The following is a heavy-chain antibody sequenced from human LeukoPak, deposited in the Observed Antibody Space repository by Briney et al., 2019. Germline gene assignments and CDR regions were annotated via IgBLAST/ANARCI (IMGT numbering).Heavy chain of an antibody. CDR3: ARESPDILTGYPQGLDY. J-gene: IGHJ4*02. V-gene: IGHV3-53*01. Sequence: GGSLRLSCAASGFTVSSNYMSWVRQAPGKGLEWVSVIYSGGSTYYADSVKGRFTISRDNSKNTLYLQMNSLRAEDTAVYYCARESPDILTGYPQGLDYWGQGTLVTVSS. CDR2: IYSGGST. D-gene: IGHD3-9*01. CDR1: GFTVSSNY.